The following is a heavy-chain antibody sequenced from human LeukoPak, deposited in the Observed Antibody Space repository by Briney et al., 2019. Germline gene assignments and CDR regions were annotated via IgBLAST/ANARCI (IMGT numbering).Heavy chain of an antibody. D-gene: IGHD3-22*01. J-gene: IGHJ4*02. Sequence: GRSLRLSCAASGFTFDDYAMHWVRQAPGKGLEWVSGISWNSGSIGYADSVKGRFTISRDNAKNSLYLQMNSLRAEVTALYYCAKGGSYRWTYYYDSSGYYYFDYWGQGTLVTVSS. CDR2: ISWNSGSI. CDR3: AKGGSYRWTYYYDSSGYYYFDY. V-gene: IGHV3-9*01. CDR1: GFTFDDYA.